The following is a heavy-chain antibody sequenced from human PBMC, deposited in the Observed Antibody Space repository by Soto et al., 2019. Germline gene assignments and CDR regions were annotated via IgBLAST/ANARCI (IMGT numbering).Heavy chain of an antibody. CDR3: GRGVYSGYDFDY. CDR2: INAGNGNT. J-gene: IGHJ4*02. V-gene: IGHV1-3*01. CDR1: GYTFTSYA. D-gene: IGHD5-12*01. Sequence: ASVKVSCKASGYTFTSYAMHWVRQAPGQRLEWMGWINAGNGNTKYSQKFQGRVTITRDTSASTAYMELSSLRSEDTAVYYCGRGVYSGYDFDYWGQGTLVTVSS.